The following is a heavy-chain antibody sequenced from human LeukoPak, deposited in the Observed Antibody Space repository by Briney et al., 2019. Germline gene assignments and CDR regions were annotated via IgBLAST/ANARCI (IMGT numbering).Heavy chain of an antibody. J-gene: IGHJ3*01. CDR1: GFIFSYYD. Sequence: GSLRLSCAASGFIFSYYDMNWVRQAPGKGLEWVSYITGSSRTKSYADSVKGRFTISRDNAENSVYLQMNSLRAEDTAVYCCARPTSSGWYSHWGQGTMVTVSS. CDR2: ITGSSRTK. CDR3: ARPTSSGWYSH. V-gene: IGHV3-48*01. D-gene: IGHD6-19*01.